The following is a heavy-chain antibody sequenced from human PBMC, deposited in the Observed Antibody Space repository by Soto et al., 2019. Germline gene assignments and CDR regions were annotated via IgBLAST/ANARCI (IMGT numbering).Heavy chain of an antibody. CDR1: GGSISSGDYY. CDR3: ARILRFLEWSYDY. CDR2: IYHSGST. J-gene: IGHJ4*02. Sequence: QVQLQESGPGLVKPSQTLSLTCTVSGGSISSGDYYWSWIRQPPGKGLEWIGYIYHSGSTYYNPSLKSRVTISVDTSKNQFSLKLSSVTAADTAVYYCARILRFLEWSYDYWGQGTLVTVSS. V-gene: IGHV4-30-4*01. D-gene: IGHD3-3*01.